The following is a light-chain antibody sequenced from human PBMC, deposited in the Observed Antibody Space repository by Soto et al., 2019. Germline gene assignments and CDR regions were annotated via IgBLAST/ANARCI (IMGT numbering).Light chain of an antibody. Sequence: QSVLTQPPSVSAAPGQKVTISCSGSRSNIGGNSVSWYQQLPGTAPKLLIYDDNNRPSGIPDRFSGSKSGTSATLGITGFQTGDEADYYCGSWDSSLSAYVFGTGTKVTVL. J-gene: IGLJ1*01. CDR3: GSWDSSLSAYV. CDR2: DDN. V-gene: IGLV1-51*01. CDR1: RSNIGGNS.